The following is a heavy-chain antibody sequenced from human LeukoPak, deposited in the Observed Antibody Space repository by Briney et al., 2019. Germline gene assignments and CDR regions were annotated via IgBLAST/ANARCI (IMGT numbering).Heavy chain of an antibody. CDR3: ARTGGGSELFYFDY. J-gene: IGHJ4*02. CDR1: GGSVSSGSYY. CDR2: IYYSGST. V-gene: IGHV4-61*01. Sequence: SETLSLTCTVSGGSVSSGSYYWSWIRQPPGKGLAWIGYIYYSGSTNYNPSLKSRVTISVDTSKNQFSLKLSSVTAADTAVYYCARTGGGSELFYFDYWGQGTLVTVSS. D-gene: IGHD4-23*01.